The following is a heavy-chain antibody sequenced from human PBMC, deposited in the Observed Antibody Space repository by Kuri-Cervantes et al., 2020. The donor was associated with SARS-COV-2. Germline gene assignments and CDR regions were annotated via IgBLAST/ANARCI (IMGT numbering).Heavy chain of an antibody. J-gene: IGHJ4*02. Sequence: GESLKISCAASGFTFSSYAMHWVRQAPDKGLEWVAVISYDGSNKYYADSVKGRFTISRDNSKNTLYLQMNSLRAEDTAVYYCAREASSGWYGLSQYYFDYWGQGTLVTVSS. CDR3: AREASSGWYGLSQYYFDY. CDR2: ISYDGSNK. V-gene: IGHV3-30-3*01. D-gene: IGHD6-19*01. CDR1: GFTFSSYA.